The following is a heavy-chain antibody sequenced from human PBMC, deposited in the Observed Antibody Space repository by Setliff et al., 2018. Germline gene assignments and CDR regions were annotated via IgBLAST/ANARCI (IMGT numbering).Heavy chain of an antibody. J-gene: IGHJ4*02. CDR2: IDRTGDR. CDR3: ARRDEYLQFREFFDF. CDR1: GVSISDGHF. D-gene: IGHD3-10*01. Sequence: SETLSLTCAVSGVSISDGHFWGWIRQPPGKGLEWIGSIDRTGDRYYNSPLRSRVTLSIDMSRNEFSLELRSMTAADTAMYYCARRDEYLQFREFFDFWGQGILVTVSS. V-gene: IGHV4-38-2*01.